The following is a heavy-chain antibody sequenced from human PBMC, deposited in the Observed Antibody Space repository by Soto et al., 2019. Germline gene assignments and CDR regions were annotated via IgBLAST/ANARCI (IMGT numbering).Heavy chain of an antibody. D-gene: IGHD6-13*01. CDR2: ISSSSSYI. Sequence: EVQLVESGGGLVKPGGSLRLSCEVSGFTFSTYSMNWVRQAPGKGLEWVSSISSSSSYIYYADSVKGRFTISRDNAKSSLYLKMNSLRAEDTAVYYCARAASIAAADVDYWGQGTLVTVSS. CDR3: ARAASIAAADVDY. J-gene: IGHJ4*02. V-gene: IGHV3-21*01. CDR1: GFTFSTYS.